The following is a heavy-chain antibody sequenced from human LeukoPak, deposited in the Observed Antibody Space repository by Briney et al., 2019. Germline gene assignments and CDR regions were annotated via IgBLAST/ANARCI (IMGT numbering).Heavy chain of an antibody. CDR3: ARFNSGSYDYWFDP. J-gene: IGHJ5*02. V-gene: IGHV4-59*01. CDR1: GGSISSYY. Sequence: SETLSLTCTVSGGSISSYYWSWIRQPPGRGLEWIGYIYYSGSTNYNPSLKSRVTISVDTSKNQFSLKLSSVTAADTAVYYCARFNSGSYDYWFDPWGQGTLVTASS. D-gene: IGHD1-26*01. CDR2: IYYSGST.